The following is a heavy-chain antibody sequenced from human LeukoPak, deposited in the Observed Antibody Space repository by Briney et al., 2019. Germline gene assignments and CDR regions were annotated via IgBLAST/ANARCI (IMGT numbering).Heavy chain of an antibody. J-gene: IGHJ6*03. CDR3: ARVRCSGGSCPYYYYYYYYMDV. CDR1: GGSISSSSYY. V-gene: IGHV4-39*07. Sequence: PSETLSLTCTVSGGSISSSSYYWAWIRQPPGKGLEWIGSIHYSGSTYYNPSLQSRVTISIGTSKNQFSLKLRFVTAADTAVYYCARVRCSGGSCPYYYYYYYYMDVWGKGTTVTVSS. CDR2: IHYSGST. D-gene: IGHD2-15*01.